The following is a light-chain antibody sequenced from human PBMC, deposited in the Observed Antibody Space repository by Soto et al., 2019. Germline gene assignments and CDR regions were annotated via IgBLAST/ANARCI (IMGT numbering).Light chain of an antibody. CDR2: DAS. CDR3: QQRSFSP. CDR1: QSVSSY. Sequence: EIVLTQSPATLYLSPGERATLSCRASQSVSSYLAWYQQKPGQAPRLLIYDASNRSTGIPARCSGSGSGTDFTLTISRREPEDFAVYYCQQRSFSPFGPGTQVDMK. J-gene: IGKJ3*01. V-gene: IGKV3-11*01.